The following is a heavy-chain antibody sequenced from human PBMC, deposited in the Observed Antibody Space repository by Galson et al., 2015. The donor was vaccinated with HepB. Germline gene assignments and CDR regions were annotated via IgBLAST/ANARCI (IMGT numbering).Heavy chain of an antibody. CDR2: ISGSSSST. CDR3: AHISMVRGAADY. CDR1: GFNFSDYY. J-gene: IGHJ4*02. D-gene: IGHD3-10*01. V-gene: IGHV3-11*06. Sequence: SLRLSCAGSGFNFSDYYMSWIRQAPGKGLEWVSYISGSSSSTKYAGSVKGRFSVSRDNAKNSLYLQMSGLRDEDTAVYYCAHISMVRGAADYWGQGTLVTVSS.